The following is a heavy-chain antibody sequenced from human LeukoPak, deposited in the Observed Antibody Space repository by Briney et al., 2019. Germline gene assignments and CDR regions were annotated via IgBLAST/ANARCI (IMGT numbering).Heavy chain of an antibody. CDR3: ARWNSSSWLQYNWFDP. J-gene: IGHJ5*02. CDR1: GGSISSYY. V-gene: IGHV4-4*07. CDR2: IYSSGST. D-gene: IGHD6-13*01. Sequence: SSETLSLTCTVSGGSISSYYWSWIRQPAGKGLEWIGRIYSSGSTNYNPSLKSRVTMSVDTSKNQFSLKLSSVAAADTAVYYCARWNSSSWLQYNWFDPWGQGTLVTVSS.